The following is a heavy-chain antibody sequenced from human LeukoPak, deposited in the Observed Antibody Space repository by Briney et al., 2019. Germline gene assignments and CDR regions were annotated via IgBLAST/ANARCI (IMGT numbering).Heavy chain of an antibody. Sequence: SETLSLTCTVSGGSISSYYWSWIRQPPGKGLEWIGYIYYSGSTSYNPSLKSRVTISVDTYKNQFSLKLSSVTAADTAVYYCARDWGVSARPGYMDVWGKGTTVTVSS. J-gene: IGHJ6*03. CDR2: IYYSGST. D-gene: IGHD6-6*01. CDR1: GGSISSYY. V-gene: IGHV4-59*01. CDR3: ARDWGVSARPGYMDV.